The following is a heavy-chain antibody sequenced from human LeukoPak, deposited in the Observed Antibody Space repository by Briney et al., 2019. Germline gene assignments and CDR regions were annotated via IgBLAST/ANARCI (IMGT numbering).Heavy chain of an antibody. D-gene: IGHD2-15*01. V-gene: IGHV3-23*01. J-gene: IGHJ6*04. Sequence: GGSLRLSCAASGFIYSKYAMSWVRQAPGKGLEWVSGITGSGGATYYAGSVKGRFTISRDNSKNTLYLQMNSLRAEDTAVYYCANDVGSSTTPDVWGKGTTVAVSS. CDR3: ANDVGSSTTPDV. CDR2: ITGSGGAT. CDR1: GFIYSKYA.